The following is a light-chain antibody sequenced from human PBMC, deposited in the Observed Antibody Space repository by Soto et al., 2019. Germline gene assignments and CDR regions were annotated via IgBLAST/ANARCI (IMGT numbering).Light chain of an antibody. CDR2: GVT. CDR1: SSDVGTYNY. V-gene: IGLV2-14*01. J-gene: IGLJ2*01. CDR3: SSYTSSAFVV. Sequence: QSVLTQPASVSGSPGQSITISCTGTSSDVGTYNYVSWYQQHPGKAPKLIIYGVTNRPSGVSNRFSGSKSGNTASLTISGLQAEDEAGYYCSSYTSSAFVVFGGGTKLTVL.